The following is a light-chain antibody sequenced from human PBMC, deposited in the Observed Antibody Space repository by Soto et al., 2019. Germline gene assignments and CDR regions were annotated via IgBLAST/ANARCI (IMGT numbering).Light chain of an antibody. J-gene: IGLJ1*01. CDR1: SSNVGGYSY. V-gene: IGLV2-14*01. Sequence: QSVLTQPASVSGSPGQSIAISCTGTSSNVGGYSYVSWYQQQPGKAPKLVISEVSNRLSGVSDRFSGSKSGNTASLTISGLQTEDEADYYCGSYTTSSTYVFGTGTKVTVL. CDR2: EVS. CDR3: GSYTTSSTYV.